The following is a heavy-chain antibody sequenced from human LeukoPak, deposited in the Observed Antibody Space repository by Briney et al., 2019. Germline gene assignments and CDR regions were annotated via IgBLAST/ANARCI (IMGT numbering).Heavy chain of an antibody. Sequence: NPSETLSLTCVVYGVSFSDYDWSGLRQPPGKGREWVGEINHGGSNNYNPSLKSRVTILEDTTMNQFSLEVSSVTAADTAVYYCARGGGYNYMDVWGKGTTVTVSS. CDR2: INHGGSN. V-gene: IGHV4-34*01. CDR1: GVSFSDYD. CDR3: ARGGGYNYMDV. D-gene: IGHD4-23*01. J-gene: IGHJ6*03.